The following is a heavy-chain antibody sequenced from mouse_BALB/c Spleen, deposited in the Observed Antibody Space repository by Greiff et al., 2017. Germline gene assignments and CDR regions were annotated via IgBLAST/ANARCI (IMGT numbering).Heavy chain of an antibody. CDR3: TGGSSDGYFDV. D-gene: IGHD1-1*01. CDR1: GYTFTSYW. V-gene: IGHV1S22*01. J-gene: IGHJ1*01. CDR2: IYPGSGST. Sequence: LQQPGSELVRPGASVKLSCKASGYTFTSYWMHWVKQRPGQGLEWIGNIYPGSGSTNYDEKFKSKATLTVDTSSSTAYMQLSSLTSEDSAVYYCTGGSSDGYFDVWGAGTTVTVSS.